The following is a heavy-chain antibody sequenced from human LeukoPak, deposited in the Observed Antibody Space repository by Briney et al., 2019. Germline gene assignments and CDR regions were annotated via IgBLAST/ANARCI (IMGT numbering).Heavy chain of an antibody. J-gene: IGHJ4*02. D-gene: IGHD3-22*01. V-gene: IGHV3-30*03. CDR2: ISYDGSNK. Sequence: PGGSLRLSCAASGFTFRSYGMHWVRQAPGKGLEWVAVISYDGSNKYYADSVKGRFTISRDNAKNSLYLQMNSLRAEDTAVYYCARDRDYYDSSGYAVDYWGQGTLVTVSS. CDR1: GFTFRSYG. CDR3: ARDRDYYDSSGYAVDY.